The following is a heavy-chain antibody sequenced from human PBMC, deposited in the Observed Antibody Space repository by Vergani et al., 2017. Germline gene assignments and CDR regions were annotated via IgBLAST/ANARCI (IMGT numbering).Heavy chain of an antibody. CDR1: GGSISSYY. CDR2: IYYSGSP. CDR3: ARELYNGFDP. V-gene: IGHV4-59*01. Sequence: QVQLQESGPGLVKPSETLSLTCTVSGGSISSYYWSWIRQPPGKGLEWIGYIYYSGSPNYNPSLKSRVTISVDTSKNQFSLKLSSVTAADTAVYYCARELYNGFDPWGQGTLVTVSS. J-gene: IGHJ5*02.